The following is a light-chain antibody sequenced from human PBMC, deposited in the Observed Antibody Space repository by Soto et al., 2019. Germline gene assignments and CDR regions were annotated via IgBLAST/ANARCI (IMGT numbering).Light chain of an antibody. Sequence: EIVLTQSPATLSLSPGERATLSCRASQSVSSSYFSWYQQKPGQAPRLLIYGASSRATGIPDRFSGSGSGTDFTLTISRLEPEDFAVYYCQQYGRGTFGQGTKVEIK. CDR3: QQYGRGT. CDR1: QSVSSSY. J-gene: IGKJ1*01. CDR2: GAS. V-gene: IGKV3-20*01.